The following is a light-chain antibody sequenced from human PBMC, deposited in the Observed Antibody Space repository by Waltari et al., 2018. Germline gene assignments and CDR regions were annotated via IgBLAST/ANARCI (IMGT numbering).Light chain of an antibody. J-gene: IGLJ3*02. CDR2: DDN. CDR3: CSYAGSYTWV. Sequence: QSALTQPASVSGSPGQSITISCTGTSSDVGNYNLVSWYQQYPGKAPKVMIYDDNRRPSVVSARFSGSKSGNTASLTISGVQAEDEADYYCCSYAGSYTWVFGGGTKLTVL. V-gene: IGLV2-23*01. CDR1: SSDVGNYNL.